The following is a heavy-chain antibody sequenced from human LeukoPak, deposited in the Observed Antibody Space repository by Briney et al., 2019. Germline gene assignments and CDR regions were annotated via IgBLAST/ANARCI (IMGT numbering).Heavy chain of an antibody. J-gene: IGHJ5*02. V-gene: IGHV4-38-2*02. Sequence: SETLSLTCTVSGYSIRSGYYWGWIRQPPGKGLEWIGSIYYSGSTYYNPSLKSRVTISVDTSKNQFSLKLSSVTVADTAVYYCARNRYYYGSGNYGVPNWFDPWGQGTLVTVSS. CDR1: GYSIRSGYY. CDR3: ARNRYYYGSGNYGVPNWFDP. D-gene: IGHD3-10*01. CDR2: IYYSGST.